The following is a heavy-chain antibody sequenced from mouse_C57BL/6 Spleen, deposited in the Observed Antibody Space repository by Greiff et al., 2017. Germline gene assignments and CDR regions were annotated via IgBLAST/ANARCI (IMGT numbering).Heavy chain of an antibody. Sequence: VKLKQSGAELVKPGASVKISCKASGYAFSSYWMNWVKQRPGKGLEWIGQIYPGDGDTNYNGKFKGKATLTADKSSSTAYMQLSSLTSEDSAVYFCARGITTVVEGDYWGQGTTLTVSS. CDR1: GYAFSSYW. CDR2: IYPGDGDT. V-gene: IGHV1-80*01. D-gene: IGHD1-1*01. CDR3: ARGITTVVEGDY. J-gene: IGHJ2*01.